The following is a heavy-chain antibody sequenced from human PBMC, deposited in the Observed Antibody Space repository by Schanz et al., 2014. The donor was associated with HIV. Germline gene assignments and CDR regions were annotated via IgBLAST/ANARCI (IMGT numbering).Heavy chain of an antibody. CDR2: IKQDESEK. CDR1: GFSFSNFW. CDR3: ARGRGIAVADYGMDV. J-gene: IGHJ6*02. Sequence: EVRLVESGGGLVQSGGSLRLSCAASGFSFSNFWVTWVRQAPGKRLEWVANIKQDESEKYYADSVKGRFTISRDNAKNSLYLQMNSLRAEDTAVYYCARGRGIAVADYGMDVWGQGTTVTVSS. D-gene: IGHD6-19*01. V-gene: IGHV3-7*01.